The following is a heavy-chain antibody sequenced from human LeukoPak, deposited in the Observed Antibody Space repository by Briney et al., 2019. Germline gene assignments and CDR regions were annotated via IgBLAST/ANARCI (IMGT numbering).Heavy chain of an antibody. Sequence: GGSLRLSCATSGFTFRSYAMIWVRQAPERGLQWVSGISGSGTYYADFAKGRFTISRDNSKNTLYPQMNSLRAEDTATYYCARDPNGDYIGAFNIWGKGTMVTVS. CDR3: ARDPNGDYIGAFNI. CDR1: GFTFRSYA. CDR2: ISGSGT. V-gene: IGHV3-23*01. J-gene: IGHJ3*02. D-gene: IGHD4-17*01.